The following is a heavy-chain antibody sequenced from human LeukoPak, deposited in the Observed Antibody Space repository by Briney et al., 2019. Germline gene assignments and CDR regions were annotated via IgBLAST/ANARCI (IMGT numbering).Heavy chain of an antibody. Sequence: GGSLRLSCAASGFTFDDYTMHWVRQAPGKGLEWVSLISWDGGSTYYADSVKGRFTISRDNSKNSLYLQMNSLRAEDTAVYYCAREWSEDCSGGSCDDYWGQGTLVTVSS. CDR3: AREWSEDCSGGSCDDY. J-gene: IGHJ4*02. CDR1: GFTFDDYT. D-gene: IGHD2-15*01. CDR2: ISWDGGST. V-gene: IGHV3-43*01.